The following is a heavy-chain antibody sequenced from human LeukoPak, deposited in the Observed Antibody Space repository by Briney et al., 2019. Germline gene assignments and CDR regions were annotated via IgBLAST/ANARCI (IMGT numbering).Heavy chain of an antibody. V-gene: IGHV4-34*01. J-gene: IGHJ6*03. D-gene: IGHD3-9*01. CDR1: GGSFSGYY. CDR2: INHSGST. Sequence: SETLSLTCAVYGGSFSGYYWSWTRQPPGKGLEWIGEINHSGSTNYNPSLKSRVTISVDTSKNQFSLKLSSVTAADTAVYYCARVGVLTGYRPYYYYYYYMDVWGKGTTVTISS. CDR3: ARVGVLTGYRPYYYYYYYMDV.